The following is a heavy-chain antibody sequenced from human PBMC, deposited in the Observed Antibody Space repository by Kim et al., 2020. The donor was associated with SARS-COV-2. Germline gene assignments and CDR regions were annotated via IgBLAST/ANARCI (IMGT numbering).Heavy chain of an antibody. V-gene: IGHV4-39*01. CDR3: ARRGVYGSGSPNGFDP. D-gene: IGHD3-10*01. CDR1: GGSISSSSYY. CDR2: IYYSGST. J-gene: IGHJ5*02. Sequence: SETLSLTCTVSGGSISSSSYYWGWIRQPPGKGLEWIGSIYYSGSTYYNPSLKSRVTISVDTSKNQFSLKLSSVTAADTAVYYCARRGVYGSGSPNGFDPWGQGTLVTVSS.